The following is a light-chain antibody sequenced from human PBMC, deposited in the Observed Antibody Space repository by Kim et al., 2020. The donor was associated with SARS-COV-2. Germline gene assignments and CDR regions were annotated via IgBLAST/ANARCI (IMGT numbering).Light chain of an antibody. CDR1: QGINTY. J-gene: IGKJ2*01. CDR3: QHYVRFPYT. Sequence: SASVGDRVTITCRASQGINTYLAWYQQRPGKAPKLLIYLASTLESGVPPRFSCSGFGTEFTLTINSLQPDDFATYYCQHYVRFPYTFGQGTKLEI. CDR2: LAS. V-gene: IGKV1-5*03.